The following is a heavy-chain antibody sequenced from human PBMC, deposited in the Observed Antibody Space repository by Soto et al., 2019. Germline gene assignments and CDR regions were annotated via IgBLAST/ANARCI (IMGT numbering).Heavy chain of an antibody. CDR3: ASTSEGVVVVAATYYYYYGMDV. CDR2: IYSGDST. J-gene: IGHJ6*02. V-gene: IGHV3-66*01. Sequence: EVQLVESGGGLVQPGGSLRLSCAASGFTVSSNYMSWVRQAPGKGLEWVSVIYSGDSTYYADSVKGRFTISRDNSKNTLYLQMNSLRAEDTAVYYCASTSEGVVVVAATYYYYYGMDVWGQGTTVTVSS. CDR1: GFTVSSNY. D-gene: IGHD2-15*01.